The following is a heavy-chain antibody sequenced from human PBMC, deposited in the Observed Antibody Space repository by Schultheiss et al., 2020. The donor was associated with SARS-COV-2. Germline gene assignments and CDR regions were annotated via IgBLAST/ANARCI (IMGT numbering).Heavy chain of an antibody. CDR1: GFTFSSYE. V-gene: IGHV3-48*03. D-gene: IGHD5-18*01. CDR3: ARQGDTAMVVGRNWFDP. CDR2: ISSSGSTI. J-gene: IGHJ5*02. Sequence: GGSLRLSCAASGFTFSSYEMNWVRQAPGKGLEWVSYISSSGSTIYYADSVKGRFTISRDNSKNTLYLQMSSLRTEDTAVYYCARQGDTAMVVGRNWFDPWGQGTLVTVSS.